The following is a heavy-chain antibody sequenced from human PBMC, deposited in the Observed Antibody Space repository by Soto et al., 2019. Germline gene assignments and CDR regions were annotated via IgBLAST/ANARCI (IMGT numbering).Heavy chain of an antibody. Sequence: PSETLSLTCAVSGGSISSGGYSWSWIRQPPGKGLEWIGYIYHSGSTYYNPSLKSRVTISVDRSKNQVSLKLSSVTAADTALYYCARDSVNYYDSSGYSYYFAYWGQGTLVTVSS. CDR2: IYHSGST. D-gene: IGHD3-22*01. CDR3: ARDSVNYYDSSGYSYYFAY. J-gene: IGHJ4*02. V-gene: IGHV4-30-2*01. CDR1: GGSISSGGYS.